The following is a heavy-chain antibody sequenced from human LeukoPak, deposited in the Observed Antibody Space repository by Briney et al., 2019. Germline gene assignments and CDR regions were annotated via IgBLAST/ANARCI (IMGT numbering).Heavy chain of an antibody. CDR1: GFTFSSYG. Sequence: HPGGSLRLSRAASGFTFSSYGMHWVRQAPGKGLEWVAFIRYDGSNKYYADSVKGRFTISRDNSKNTLYLQMNSLRAEDTAVYYCAKGDAYYYDSSGYFGLHGFDYWGQGTLVTVSS. V-gene: IGHV3-30*02. CDR3: AKGDAYYYDSSGYFGLHGFDY. CDR2: IRYDGSNK. J-gene: IGHJ4*02. D-gene: IGHD3-22*01.